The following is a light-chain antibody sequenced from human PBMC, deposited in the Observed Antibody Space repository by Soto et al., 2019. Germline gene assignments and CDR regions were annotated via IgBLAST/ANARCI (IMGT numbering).Light chain of an antibody. CDR2: KTN. J-gene: IGLJ3*02. CDR1: SPNIGSQF. CDR3: ASWDDSLRWV. Sequence: QSVLPQPPAASGTPGQRVTISCFGSSPNIGSQFVYWYQQLPGAAPKLLIYKTNQRPPGVPDRFSGSKSGASASLAISGLRTEDEADYYCASWDDSLRWVFSGGTKLTVL. V-gene: IGLV1-47*01.